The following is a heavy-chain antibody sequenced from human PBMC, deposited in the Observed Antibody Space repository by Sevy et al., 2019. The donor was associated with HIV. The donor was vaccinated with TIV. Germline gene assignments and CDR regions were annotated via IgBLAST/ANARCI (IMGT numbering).Heavy chain of an antibody. Sequence: GGSLRLSCAASGFTFSSYAMTWVRQAPGEGLEWVSAINGDYRYYADSVKGRFTISRDNSKNTVYLQMNSLRAEDTALHYCAIEAPDTTIYDYWGQGILVTVSS. J-gene: IGHJ4*02. CDR3: AIEAPDTTIYDY. CDR1: GFTFSSYA. D-gene: IGHD3-3*01. V-gene: IGHV3-23*01. CDR2: INGDYR.